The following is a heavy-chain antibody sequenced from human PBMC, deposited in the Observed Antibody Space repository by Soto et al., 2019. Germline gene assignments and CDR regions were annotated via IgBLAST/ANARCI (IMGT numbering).Heavy chain of an antibody. V-gene: IGHV3-23*01. CDR1: GFTVSNYA. CDR2: VSGSGGST. Sequence: GGSLRLSCAASGFTVSNYAMSWVRQAPGKGLEWVSAVSGSGGSTFYAGSVKGRFTISRDNSKNTLSLQMNSLRAEDTAVYYCAKGASYYYDSSGYYAYWGQGTLVTVSS. CDR3: AKGASYYYDSSGYYAY. D-gene: IGHD3-22*01. J-gene: IGHJ4*02.